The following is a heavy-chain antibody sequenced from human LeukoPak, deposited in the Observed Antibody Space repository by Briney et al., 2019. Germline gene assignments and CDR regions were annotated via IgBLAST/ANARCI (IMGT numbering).Heavy chain of an antibody. D-gene: IGHD3-3*01. J-gene: IGHJ4*02. V-gene: IGHV4-59*11. CDR1: GGSISSHY. CDR2: IYYSGST. Sequence: SETLSLTCTVSGGSISSHYWSWIRQPPGKGLEWIGYIYYSGSTSYNLPLKRRVTISVDTSKNQFSLKLTSVIAADTAVYHCARDGTADYDFWSGYYPSFYFDYWGQGTLVTVSS. CDR3: ARDGTADYDFWSGYYPSFYFDY.